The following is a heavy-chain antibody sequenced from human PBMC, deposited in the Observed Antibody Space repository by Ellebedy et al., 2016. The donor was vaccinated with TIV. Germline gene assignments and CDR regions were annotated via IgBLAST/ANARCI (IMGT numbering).Heavy chain of an antibody. D-gene: IGHD3-10*01. J-gene: IGHJ5*02. CDR2: ISSDSSDL. V-gene: IGHV3-21*01. CDR3: AAGSREYWFDP. CDR1: VFSFSSYI. Sequence: GESLKISCAASVFSFSSYIMNWVRQAPGKAPAWVSSISSDSSDLSYADSGKGRFTISRDNAKNLLYLQMNTLGVEDTAVYYCAAGSREYWFDPWGQGTLVTVSS.